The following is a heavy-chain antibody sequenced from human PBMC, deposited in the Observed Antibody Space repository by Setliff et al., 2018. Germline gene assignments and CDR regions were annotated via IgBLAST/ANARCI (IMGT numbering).Heavy chain of an antibody. J-gene: IGHJ2*01. V-gene: IGHV1-69*04. CDR2: IIPASNGA. Sequence: SVKVSCKASGGTFSSQYISWVRQAPGQGPQWLGRIIPASNGANYAQRFRGRVSFSADISTGTVFMDLSSLESEDTAVYYCVRVWRGGYHSIYWSFDLWGRGALVTVSA. CDR1: GGTFSSQY. D-gene: IGHD1-26*01. CDR3: VRVWRGGYHSIYWSFDL.